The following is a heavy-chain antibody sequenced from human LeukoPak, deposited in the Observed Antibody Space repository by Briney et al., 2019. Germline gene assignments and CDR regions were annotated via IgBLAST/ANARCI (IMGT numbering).Heavy chain of an antibody. Sequence: GSVKISPKVSGYTLTELSMHWVRQAPGKGLEWMGGFDPEDGETIYAQKFQGRVTMTEDTSTDTAYMELSSLRSEDTAVYYCATASLRFAAYSSSWYENYNYYMDVWGKGTPVTVSS. CDR1: GYTLTELS. D-gene: IGHD6-13*01. J-gene: IGHJ6*03. CDR2: FDPEDGET. V-gene: IGHV1-24*01. CDR3: ATASLRFAAYSSSWYENYNYYMDV.